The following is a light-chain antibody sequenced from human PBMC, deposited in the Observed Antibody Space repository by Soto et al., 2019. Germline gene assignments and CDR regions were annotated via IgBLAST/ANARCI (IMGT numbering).Light chain of an antibody. CDR3: QQYGSSPLT. V-gene: IGKV3-20*01. CDR1: QSFLGIY. J-gene: IGKJ1*01. CDR2: GAS. Sequence: EIVLTQSPGTLSLSPGESATHSCRASQSFLGIYLAWYQQKPGQAPRLLIYGASNRASGIPDRFSGSGSGTDFSLTISRLEPEDFAVYFCQQYGSSPLTFGQGTKVDIK.